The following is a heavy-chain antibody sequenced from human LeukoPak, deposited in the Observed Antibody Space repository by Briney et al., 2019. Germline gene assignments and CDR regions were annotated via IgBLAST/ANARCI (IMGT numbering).Heavy chain of an antibody. D-gene: IGHD3-10*01. V-gene: IGHV3-11*01. CDR1: EFVFSDHY. Sequence: GGSLRLSCAASEFVFSDHYMSWIRQAPVHVLERVSYISDSGSTIYYADSVKGRFTISRDNVKNSLYLQMNGLRAEDTAVYYCAREMEGDYGSGTFFDLWGQGNMVTVSS. CDR3: AREMEGDYGSGTFFDL. CDR2: ISDSGSTI. J-gene: IGHJ4*02.